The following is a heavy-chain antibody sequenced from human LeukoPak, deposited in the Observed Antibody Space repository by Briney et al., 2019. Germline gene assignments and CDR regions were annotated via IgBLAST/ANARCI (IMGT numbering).Heavy chain of an antibody. J-gene: IGHJ6*02. CDR1: GFTFSSYG. D-gene: IGHD1-26*01. Sequence: GGSLRLSCAASGFTFSSYGMHWVRQAPGKGLEWVAVISYDGSNKYYADSVKGRFTISRDNSKNTLCLQMNSLRAEDTAVYYCAKDRRFESYSTYYYGMDVWGQGTTVTVSS. CDR3: AKDRRFESYSTYYYGMDV. CDR2: ISYDGSNK. V-gene: IGHV3-30*18.